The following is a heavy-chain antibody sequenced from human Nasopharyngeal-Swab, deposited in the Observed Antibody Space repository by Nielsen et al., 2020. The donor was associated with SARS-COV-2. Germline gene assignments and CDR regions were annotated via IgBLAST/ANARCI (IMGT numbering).Heavy chain of an antibody. Sequence: GESLKISCAASGFTFSSYGMHWVRQAPGKGPEWVAVIWYDGSNKYYADSVKGRFTISRDNSKNTLYLQMNSLRAEDTAEYYCARAIYCSSTSCFGFDYWGQGTLVTVSS. CDR1: GFTFSSYG. CDR2: IWYDGSNK. V-gene: IGHV3-33*01. J-gene: IGHJ4*02. CDR3: ARAIYCSSTSCFGFDY. D-gene: IGHD2-2*01.